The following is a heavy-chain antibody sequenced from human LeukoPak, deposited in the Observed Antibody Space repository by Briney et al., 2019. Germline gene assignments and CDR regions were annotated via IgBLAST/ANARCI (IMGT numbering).Heavy chain of an antibody. D-gene: IGHD6-13*01. Sequence: SETLSLTCTVSGGSISSYYWSWIRQAPGKGLEWIGYSDNNGITKYNPSLKSRGTTSVDTSKNQCSLKMRSVTAADTAVYYCARDRTIAADGTVYFYGMHVWGQGTTVTVSS. J-gene: IGHJ6*02. V-gene: IGHV4-59*01. CDR3: ARDRTIAADGTVYFYGMHV. CDR2: SDNNGIT. CDR1: GGSISSYY.